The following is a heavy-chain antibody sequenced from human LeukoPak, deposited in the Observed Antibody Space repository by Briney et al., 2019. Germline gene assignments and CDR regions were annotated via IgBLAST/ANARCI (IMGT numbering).Heavy chain of an antibody. Sequence: SETLSLTCTVSGGSISSYYWSWIRQPPGKGLEWIGYIYYRGSTNYNPSLKSRVTISVDTSKNQFSLKLSSVTAADTAVYYCAGAGDGYKWGNFDYWGQGTLVTVSS. CDR2: IYYRGST. V-gene: IGHV4-59*01. D-gene: IGHD5-24*01. CDR1: GGSISSYY. CDR3: AGAGDGYKWGNFDY. J-gene: IGHJ4*02.